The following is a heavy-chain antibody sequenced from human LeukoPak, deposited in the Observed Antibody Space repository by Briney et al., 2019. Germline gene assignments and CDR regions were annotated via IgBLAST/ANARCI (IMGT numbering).Heavy chain of an antibody. V-gene: IGHV3-21*05. CDR2: INAGSDYI. CDR3: ARSYGGRFLFDY. J-gene: IGHJ4*02. CDR1: GFMFTGYS. Sequence: GGSLRLSCAASGFMFTGYSMTWIRQAPGKGLEWISYINAGSDYIYYADSVEGRFTISRDNAKNSVSLQMNSLRAEDTAVYYCARSYGGRFLFDYWGQGTLVTVSS. D-gene: IGHD2-21*01.